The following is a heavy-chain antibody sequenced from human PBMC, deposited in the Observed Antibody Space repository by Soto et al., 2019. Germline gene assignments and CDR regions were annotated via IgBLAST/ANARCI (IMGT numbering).Heavy chain of an antibody. D-gene: IGHD3-3*01. V-gene: IGHV1-69*13. J-gene: IGHJ3*02. CDR3: ARAAGGDFWSGSPDAFDI. CDR1: GGTFSSYA. CDR2: IIPIFGTA. Sequence: SVNVSCKASGGTFSSYAISWVRQAPGQGLEWMGGIIPIFGTANYAQKFQGRVTITADESTSTAYMELSSLRSEDTAVYYCARAAGGDFWSGSPDAFDIWGQGTMVTGS.